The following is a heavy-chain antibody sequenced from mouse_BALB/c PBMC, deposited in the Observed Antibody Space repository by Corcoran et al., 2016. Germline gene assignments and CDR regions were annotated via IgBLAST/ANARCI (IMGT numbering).Heavy chain of an antibody. CDR2: INPDSSTI. Sequence: EVKLLESGGGLVQPGGSLKLSCAASGFDFYRYWMSWVRQAPGKGLEWIGEINPDSSTINYTPSLKDKFIISRDNAKNTLYLQMSKVRSEDTALYYCARPGYYGNYRFFDVWGAGTTVTVSS. D-gene: IGHD2-1*01. V-gene: IGHV4-1*02. CDR1: GFDFYRYW. CDR3: ARPGYYGNYRFFDV. J-gene: IGHJ1*01.